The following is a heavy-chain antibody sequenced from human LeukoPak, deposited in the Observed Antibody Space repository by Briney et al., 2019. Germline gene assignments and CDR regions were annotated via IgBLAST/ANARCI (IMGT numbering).Heavy chain of an antibody. J-gene: IGHJ4*02. Sequence: GGSLRLSCAASGFTFSSYWMSWVRQAPGKGLEWVANIKKDGSEKNYVDSVKGRFTISRDNAKTSLYLQMNSLRAEDTAVYYCARSLWPEDYWGQGTLVTVSS. CDR1: GFTFSSYW. CDR2: IKKDGSEK. CDR3: ARSLWPEDY. V-gene: IGHV3-7*01. D-gene: IGHD5-18*01.